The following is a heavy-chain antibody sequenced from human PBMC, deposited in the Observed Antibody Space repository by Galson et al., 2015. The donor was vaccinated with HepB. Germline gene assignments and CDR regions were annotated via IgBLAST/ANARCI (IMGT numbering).Heavy chain of an antibody. J-gene: IGHJ6*03. CDR2: IYTSGST. Sequence: ETLSHTCTVSGGSISSYYWSWIRQPAGKGLEWIGRIYTSGSTNYNPSLKSRVTMSVDTSKNQFSLKLSSVTAADTAVYYCARDRGGSPPNYYYYMDVWGKGTTVTVSS. CDR3: ARDRGGSPPNYYYYMDV. CDR1: GGSISSYY. D-gene: IGHD1-26*01. V-gene: IGHV4-4*07.